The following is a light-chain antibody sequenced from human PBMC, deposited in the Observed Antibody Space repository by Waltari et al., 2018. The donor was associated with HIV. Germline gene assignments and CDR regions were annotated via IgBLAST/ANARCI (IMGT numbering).Light chain of an antibody. CDR3: QQYYNEPLT. CDR2: WAS. V-gene: IGKV4-1*01. CDR1: QTVFCSGDNKNY. Sequence: DIVLTQSPDSLAVPLGERATIKCKSSQTVFCSGDNKNYVSWYQKKPGQPPTFLIDWASTRESGVPDRFTGGGSGTDFTLNINSFQADDVAVYYCQQYYNEPLTFGGGTRIEI. J-gene: IGKJ4*01.